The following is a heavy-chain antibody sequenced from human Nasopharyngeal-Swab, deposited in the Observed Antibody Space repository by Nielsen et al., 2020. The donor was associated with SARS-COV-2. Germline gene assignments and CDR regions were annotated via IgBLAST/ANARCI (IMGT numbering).Heavy chain of an antibody. V-gene: IGHV3-33*01. CDR2: IWYDGSNK. J-gene: IGHJ5*02. CDR3: ARDYYGSGKGWFDP. Sequence: VRQMPGKGLEWVAVIWYDGSNKYYADSVKGRFTISRDNSKNTLYPQMNSLRAEGTAVYYCARDYYGSGKGWFDPWGQGTLVTVSS. D-gene: IGHD3-10*01.